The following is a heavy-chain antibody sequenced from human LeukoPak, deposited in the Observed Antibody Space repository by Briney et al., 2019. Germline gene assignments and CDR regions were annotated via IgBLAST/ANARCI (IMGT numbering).Heavy chain of an antibody. D-gene: IGHD3-3*01. Sequence: ASVKVSCKASGGTFSSYAISWVRQATGQGLEWLGWMNPNSGNTGYAQKFQGRATITRNTSISTAYMELSSLRSEDTAVYYCARVVSYDFWSGYYLAAPYYYYYMDVWGKGTTVTVSS. CDR3: ARVVSYDFWSGYYLAAPYYYYYMDV. CDR1: GGTFSSYA. J-gene: IGHJ6*03. CDR2: MNPNSGNT. V-gene: IGHV1-8*03.